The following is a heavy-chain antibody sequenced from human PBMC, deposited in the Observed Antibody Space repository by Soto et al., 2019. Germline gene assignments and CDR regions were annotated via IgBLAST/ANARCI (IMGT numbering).Heavy chain of an antibody. CDR3: ARDRYFYDSRGYYRTLDS. V-gene: IGHV4-59*01. CDR1: GDSFSNYY. J-gene: IGHJ5*01. CDR2: IFHSGIT. D-gene: IGHD3-22*01. Sequence: NPSETLSLTCTISGDSFSNYYWTWIRQSPGKGLEWIGYIFHSGITDYNPSVKSRVTISIDKSRNLFSLNLTSVTAADTAVYYCARDRYFYDSRGYYRTLDSWGQGTLVTVSS.